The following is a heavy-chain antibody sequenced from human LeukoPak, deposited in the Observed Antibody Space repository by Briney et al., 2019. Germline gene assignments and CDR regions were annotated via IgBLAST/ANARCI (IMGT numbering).Heavy chain of an antibody. CDR2: IYGDGST. Sequence: PGGSLTLSCAASGFTVSSTYMSWVRQAPGKGLEWVSIIYGDGSTFYADSVKGRFTISRDNSKNTLYLQMNSLRAEDTAVYYCARDRYFLHWGQGTLVTVSS. J-gene: IGHJ1*01. CDR3: ARDRYFLH. CDR1: GFTVSSTY. V-gene: IGHV3-66*01.